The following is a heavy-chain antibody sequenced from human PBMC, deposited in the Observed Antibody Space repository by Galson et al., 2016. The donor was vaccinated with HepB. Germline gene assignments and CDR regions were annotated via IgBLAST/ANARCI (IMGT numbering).Heavy chain of an antibody. V-gene: IGHV3-23*01. J-gene: IGHJ4*02. CDR3: AGDSSSWSRDS. CDR2: IRSDGGDI. CDR1: GFPFSNYQ. Sequence: SLRLSCAASGFPFSNYQMSWVRQAPGKGLEWVSTIRSDGGDIYLADSVKGRFTVSRDNSKNTLFLQMSSLRAEDTALYYCAGDSSSWSRDSWGQGTLVTVSS. D-gene: IGHD3-22*01.